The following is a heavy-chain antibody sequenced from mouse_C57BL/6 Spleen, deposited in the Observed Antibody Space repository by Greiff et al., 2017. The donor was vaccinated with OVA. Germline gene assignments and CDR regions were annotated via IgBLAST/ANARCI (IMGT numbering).Heavy chain of an antibody. Sequence: VKLMESGAELVRPGTSVKVSCKASGYAFTNYLIEWVKQRPGQGLEWIGVINPGSGGTNYNEKFKGKATLTADKSSSTAYMQLSSLTSEDSAVYFCARYEGNYGSSYGAMDYWGQGTSVTVSS. V-gene: IGHV1-54*01. CDR1: GYAFTNYL. CDR3: ARYEGNYGSSYGAMDY. J-gene: IGHJ4*01. CDR2: INPGSGGT. D-gene: IGHD1-1*01.